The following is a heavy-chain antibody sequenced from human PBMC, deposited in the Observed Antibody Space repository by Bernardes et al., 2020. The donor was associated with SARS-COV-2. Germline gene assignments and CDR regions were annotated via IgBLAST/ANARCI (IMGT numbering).Heavy chain of an antibody. V-gene: IGHV4-61*02. CDR2: IDTSGST. Sequence: SETLSLTCTVSGGSIRSNDYYWSWIRQPAGKGLEWIGRIDTSGSTNYNPSLKSRTTISLDTSKNQFSLKLTSVTAADTAVFYCARSPPPSGLAFDSWGPGTLVTVSS. J-gene: IGHJ4*02. CDR3: ARSPPPSGLAFDS. CDR1: GGSIRSNDYY.